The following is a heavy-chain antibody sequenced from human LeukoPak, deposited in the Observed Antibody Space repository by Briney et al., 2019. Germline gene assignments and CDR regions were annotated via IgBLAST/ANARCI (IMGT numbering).Heavy chain of an antibody. Sequence: ASVKVSCKACGYTFTSYAMNWVRQAPGQGLEWMGWINTNTGNPTYAQGFTGRFVFSLDTSVSTAYLQISSLKAEDTAVYYCARGAGGQWLDHFDYWGQGTLVTVSS. CDR2: INTNTGNP. V-gene: IGHV7-4-1*02. J-gene: IGHJ4*02. D-gene: IGHD6-19*01. CDR3: ARGAGGQWLDHFDY. CDR1: GYTFTSYA.